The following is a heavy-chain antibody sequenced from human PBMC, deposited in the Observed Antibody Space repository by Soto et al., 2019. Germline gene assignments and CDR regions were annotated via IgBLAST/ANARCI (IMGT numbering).Heavy chain of an antibody. D-gene: IGHD3-3*01. Sequence: PGGSLRLSCAASGFTFSSYSMNWVRQAPGKGLEWVSYISSSSSTIYYADSVKGRLTISRDNAKNSLYLQMNSLRDEDTAVYYCARSLNYDFWSGYLIDYWGQGTLVTVSS. J-gene: IGHJ4*02. V-gene: IGHV3-48*02. CDR2: ISSSSSTI. CDR1: GFTFSSYS. CDR3: ARSLNYDFWSGYLIDY.